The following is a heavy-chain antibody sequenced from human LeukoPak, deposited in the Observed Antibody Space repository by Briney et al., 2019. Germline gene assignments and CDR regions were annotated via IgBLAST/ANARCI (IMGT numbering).Heavy chain of an antibody. J-gene: IGHJ4*02. CDR3: AKWGDYDVLTSYYDSDY. D-gene: IGHD3-9*01. CDR1: GFTFSNYA. Sequence: GASLRLSCAASGFTFSNYAMSWVRQAPGKGLEWVSAVSGRDTSTYYTDSVKGRFTISRDNSKNTLYLQMNSLSAEDTAIYYCAKWGDYDVLTSYYDSDYWGQGTLVTVSS. CDR2: VSGRDTST. V-gene: IGHV3-23*01.